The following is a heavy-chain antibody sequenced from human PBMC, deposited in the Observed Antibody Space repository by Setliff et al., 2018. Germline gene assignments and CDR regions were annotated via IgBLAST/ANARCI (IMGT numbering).Heavy chain of an antibody. J-gene: IGHJ4*02. Sequence: ESLKISCAASGFTFSQYNLNWVRQAPGKRLEWVSSLDGDSGHIYYADSLRGRFTISRDNAKNTLYLQMNSLRVEDTAVYYCARRIKEGNHFFDYWGQGTLVTVSS. V-gene: IGHV3-21*01. CDR2: LDGDSGHI. D-gene: IGHD2-15*01. CDR3: ARRIKEGNHFFDY. CDR1: GFTFSQYN.